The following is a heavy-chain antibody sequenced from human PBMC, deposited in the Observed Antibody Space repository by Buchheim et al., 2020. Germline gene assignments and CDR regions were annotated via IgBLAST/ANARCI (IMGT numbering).Heavy chain of an antibody. V-gene: IGHV4-61*02. CDR3: ARDSYCSGGSCYAMDV. Sequence: QVQLQESGPGLVKPSQTLSLTCTVSGGSISSDNHYWSWIRQPAGGGLEWIGRIYTSGSTNYNPSLKSRVTSSVDTSKNQFSLKLSSVTAADTAVYYCARDSYCSGGSCYAMDVWGQGTT. CDR2: IYTSGST. D-gene: IGHD2-15*01. CDR1: GGSISSDNHY. J-gene: IGHJ6*02.